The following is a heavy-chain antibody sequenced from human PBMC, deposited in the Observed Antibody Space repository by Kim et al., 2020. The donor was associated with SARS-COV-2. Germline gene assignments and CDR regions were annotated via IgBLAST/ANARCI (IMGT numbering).Heavy chain of an antibody. V-gene: IGHV3-23*01. CDR3: AKDGRTFDI. Sequence: GSTLYADSVKGRFTISRDNSKNTLYLQMNSRRGEDTAVYYCAKDGRTFDIWGQGTMVTVSS. J-gene: IGHJ3*02. CDR2: GST.